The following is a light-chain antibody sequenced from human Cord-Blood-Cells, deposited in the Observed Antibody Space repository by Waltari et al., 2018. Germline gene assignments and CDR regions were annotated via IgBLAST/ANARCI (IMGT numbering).Light chain of an antibody. CDR2: EGS. J-gene: IGLJ3*02. V-gene: IGLV2-23*01. CDR3: CSYAGSSNWV. CDR1: SRDVGSYNL. Sequence: QSALTQPASVSGSPGPSITLSCTGTSRDVGSYNLVSWYQQHPGKAPNLMIYEGSKRPSGVSNPFSGSKSGNTASLTISGLQSEDEADYYCCSYAGSSNWVFGGGTKLTVL.